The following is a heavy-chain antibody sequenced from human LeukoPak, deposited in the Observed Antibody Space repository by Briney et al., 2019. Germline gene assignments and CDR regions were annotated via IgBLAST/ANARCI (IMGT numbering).Heavy chain of an antibody. J-gene: IGHJ4*02. CDR1: GFTFSNAW. V-gene: IGHV3-15*01. D-gene: IGHD3-22*01. CDR3: TTAWYYDSSGYPY. Sequence: GGSLRLSCAASGFTFSNAWMSWVRQPPGKGLEWVGRIKSKTDGGTTDYAAPVKGRFTISRDDSKNTLYLQMNSLKTEDTAVYYCTTAWYYDSSGYPYWGQGTLVTVSS. CDR2: IKSKTDGGTT.